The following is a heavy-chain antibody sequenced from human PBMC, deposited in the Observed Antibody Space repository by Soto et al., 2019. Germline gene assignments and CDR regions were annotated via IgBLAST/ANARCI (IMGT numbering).Heavy chain of an antibody. D-gene: IGHD5-12*01. CDR2: IYYSGST. CDR1: GGSISSYY. J-gene: IGHJ5*02. V-gene: IGHV4-59*01. CDR3: ARALSGYEYNWFDP. Sequence: QVQLQESGPGLVKPSETLSLTCTVSGGSISSYYWSWIRQPPGKGLEWIGYIYYSGSTNYNPSLKRRVTLSVDTSKNQFSLKLSSVTAADTAVYYCARALSGYEYNWFDPWGQGTLVTVSS.